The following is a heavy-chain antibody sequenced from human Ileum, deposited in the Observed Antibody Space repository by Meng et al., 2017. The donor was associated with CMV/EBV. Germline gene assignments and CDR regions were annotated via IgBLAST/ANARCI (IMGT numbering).Heavy chain of an antibody. V-gene: IGHV3-30*02. CDR3: AKGVGATIRYAFDI. Sequence: GESLKISCAASGFTFSSYGMHWVRQAPGKGLEWVAFIRYDGSNKYYADSVKGRFTTSRDNSKNTLYLQMNSLRAEDTAVYYCAKGVGATIRYAFDIWGQGTMVTVSS. J-gene: IGHJ3*02. CDR2: IRYDGSNK. D-gene: IGHD1-26*01. CDR1: GFTFSSYG.